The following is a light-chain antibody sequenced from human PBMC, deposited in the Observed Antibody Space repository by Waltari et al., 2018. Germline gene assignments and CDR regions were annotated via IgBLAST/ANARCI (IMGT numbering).Light chain of an antibody. Sequence: QSALTQPASMSGSPGHSITISCTGTSDDVGGYNLVSWYQQHPGKAPKLIIFEVTKRPSGVSSRFPGSRSGHTASLTLSGLLPEDEAAYYCCSYAGTDSWLFGGGTNVTVL. CDR3: CSYAGTDSWL. V-gene: IGLV2-23*02. CDR2: EVT. CDR1: SDDVGGYNL. J-gene: IGLJ3*02.